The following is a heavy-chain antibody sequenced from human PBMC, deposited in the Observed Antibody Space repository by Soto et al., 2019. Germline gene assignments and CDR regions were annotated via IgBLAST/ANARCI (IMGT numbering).Heavy chain of an antibody. D-gene: IGHD3-10*01. CDR2: IYPGDSDT. CDR1: GYSFTSYW. CDR3: ARLSGSGSYPYYYGMDV. J-gene: IGHJ6*02. V-gene: IGHV5-51*01. Sequence: GESLKISCKGSGYSFTSYWIGWVRQMPGKGLEWMGIIYPGDSDTRYSPSFHGQVTISADKAISTAYLQWSSLKASDTAMYYCARLSGSGSYPYYYGMDVWGQGTTVTVSS.